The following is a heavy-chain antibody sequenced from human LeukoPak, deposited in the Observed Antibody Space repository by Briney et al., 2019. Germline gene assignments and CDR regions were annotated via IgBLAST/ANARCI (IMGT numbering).Heavy chain of an antibody. J-gene: IGHJ5*02. D-gene: IGHD6-19*01. CDR3: ARGVIAVAGTGWFDP. CDR2: IYTSGST. V-gene: IGHV4-4*07. CDR1: GGSISSYY. Sequence: PSETLSLTCTVSGGSISSYYWSWLRQPAGKGLEWVGRIYTSGSTNYNPSLKSRVTISVDTSKNQFSLKLSPVTAADTAVYYCARGVIAVAGTGWFDPWRQGTLLTVSS.